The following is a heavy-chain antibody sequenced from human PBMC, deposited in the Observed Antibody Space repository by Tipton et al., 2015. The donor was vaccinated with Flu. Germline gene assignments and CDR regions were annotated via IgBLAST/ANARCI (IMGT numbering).Heavy chain of an antibody. Sequence: TLSLTCTVSGGSMSSYYWAWIRQPAGKGLEWIGRMCTSGSTKYNPSLESRVTMSVDTSNNHFSLKLSSVTAADTAVYYCARGSGSGTYLTFDFWGQGTLATVSS. J-gene: IGHJ4*02. CDR1: GGSMSSYY. CDR3: ARGSGSGTYLTFDF. V-gene: IGHV4-4*07. CDR2: MCTSGST. D-gene: IGHD3-10*01.